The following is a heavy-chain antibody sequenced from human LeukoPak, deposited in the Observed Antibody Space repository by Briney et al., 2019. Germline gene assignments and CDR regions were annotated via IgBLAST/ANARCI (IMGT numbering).Heavy chain of an antibody. J-gene: IGHJ5*02. V-gene: IGHV4-61*02. CDR3: ARQASSGWYPDQYNWFDP. Sequence: PSQTLSLSCTVSGGSISSGSYYWSWIRQPAGKGLEWMGRIYTSGSINYNPSLKSRVTISVDTSKNQFSLKLSSVTAADTAVYYCARQASSGWYPDQYNWFDPWGQGTLVTVSS. D-gene: IGHD6-19*01. CDR1: GGSISSGSYY. CDR2: IYTSGSI.